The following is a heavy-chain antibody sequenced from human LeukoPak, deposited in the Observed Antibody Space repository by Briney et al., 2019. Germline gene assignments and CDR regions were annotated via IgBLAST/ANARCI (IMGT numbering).Heavy chain of an antibody. V-gene: IGHV3-15*01. D-gene: IGHD6-13*01. J-gene: IGHJ4*02. CDR2: IKSKTDGGTT. CDR1: GFTFSNAW. Sequence: PGGSLRLSCAASGFTFSNAWMSWVRQAPGKGLEWVGRIKSKTDGGTTDYAAPVKGRFTISRDDSKNMLYLQMNSLKTEDTAVYYCTVSGYSSSWYAFGYWGQGTLVTVSS. CDR3: TVSGYSSSWYAFGY.